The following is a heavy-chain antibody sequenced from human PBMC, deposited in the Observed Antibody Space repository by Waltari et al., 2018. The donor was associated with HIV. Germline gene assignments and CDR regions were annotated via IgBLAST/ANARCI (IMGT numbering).Heavy chain of an antibody. CDR2: INPDGNTI. J-gene: IGHJ4*02. CDR1: GFSVSRYW. D-gene: IGHD3-10*02. V-gene: IGHV3-74*01. Sequence: EVQLVQSGGGLVQPEGSRSLSCAASGFSVSRYWMHWVRQIPGQGLVWVSRINPDGNTINYADSVRGRFTISRDYAKNTLYLQMNSLRDEDTAMYYCVKDMFGEYDYWGQGTLVTVSS. CDR3: VKDMFGEYDY.